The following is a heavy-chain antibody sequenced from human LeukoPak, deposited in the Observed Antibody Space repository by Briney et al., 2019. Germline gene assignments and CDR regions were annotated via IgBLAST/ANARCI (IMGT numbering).Heavy chain of an antibody. Sequence: GASVKVSCKASGGTFSSYAISWVRQAPEQGLEWMGGIIPIFGTANYAQKFQGRVTITADKSTSTAYMELSSLRSEDTAVYYCASSLAVAGTEADYWGQGTLVTVSS. CDR1: GGTFSSYA. V-gene: IGHV1-69*06. CDR2: IIPIFGTA. J-gene: IGHJ4*02. CDR3: ASSLAVAGTEADY. D-gene: IGHD6-19*01.